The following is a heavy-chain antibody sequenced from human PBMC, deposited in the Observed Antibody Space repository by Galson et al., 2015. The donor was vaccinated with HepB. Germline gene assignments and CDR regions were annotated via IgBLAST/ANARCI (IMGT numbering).Heavy chain of an antibody. V-gene: IGHV3-23*01. CDR2: ISASGGST. J-gene: IGHJ4*02. D-gene: IGHD6-13*01. CDR3: AKDRSSSWYQGYFVY. Sequence: SLRLSCAASGFTFNNYAMSWVRQAPGKGLEWVSAISASGGSTYYTDSVKGRFTISRDTSKNTLSLQMNSLRTEDTAVYYCAKDRSSSWYQGYFVYWGQGILVTVAS. CDR1: GFTFNNYA.